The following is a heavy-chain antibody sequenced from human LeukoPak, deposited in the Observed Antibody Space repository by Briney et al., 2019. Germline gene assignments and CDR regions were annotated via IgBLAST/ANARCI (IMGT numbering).Heavy chain of an antibody. D-gene: IGHD2-15*01. J-gene: IGHJ6*02. V-gene: IGHV1-69*01. CDR3: AGDNGPTLGPRRLYYGKGV. CDR1: GGTFSSYA. Sequence: GSSVKVSCKASGGTFSSYAISWVRQAPGQGLEWMGGIIPIFGTANYAQKFQGRVTITADESTSTAYMELSSLSSEDTAVYYCAGDNGPTLGPRRLYYGKGVWGQRATVTVSS. CDR2: IIPIFGTA.